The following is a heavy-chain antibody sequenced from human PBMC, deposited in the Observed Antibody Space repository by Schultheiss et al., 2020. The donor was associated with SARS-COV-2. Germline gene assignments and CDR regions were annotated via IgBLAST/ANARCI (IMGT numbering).Heavy chain of an antibody. D-gene: IGHD1-26*01. CDR3: ARQGELLGAYYYYGMDV. V-gene: IGHV5-51*01. CDR2: IYPRASDT. J-gene: IGHJ6*02. CDR1: GYSFTSYW. Sequence: GGSLRLSCKGSGYSFTSYWIGWVRQMPGKGLEWMGIIYPRASDTTYSPSFQGQVTISADKSISTAYLQWSSLKASDTAMYYCARQGELLGAYYYYGMDVWGQGTTVTVSS.